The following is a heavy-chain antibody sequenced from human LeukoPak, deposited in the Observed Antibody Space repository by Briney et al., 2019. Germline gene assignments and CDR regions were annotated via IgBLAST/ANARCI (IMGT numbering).Heavy chain of an antibody. CDR1: GFTFSSYA. V-gene: IGHV3-23*01. CDR2: ISGSGGST. D-gene: IGHD4-11*01. Sequence: GGSLRLSCSASGFTFSSYAMSWVRQAPGKGLEWVSAISGSGGSTYYADSVKGRFTISRDNSKNTLYLQMNSLRAEDTAVYYCARDRDYSNYYHYYYYYYMDVWGKGTTVTVSS. J-gene: IGHJ6*03. CDR3: ARDRDYSNYYHYYYYYYMDV.